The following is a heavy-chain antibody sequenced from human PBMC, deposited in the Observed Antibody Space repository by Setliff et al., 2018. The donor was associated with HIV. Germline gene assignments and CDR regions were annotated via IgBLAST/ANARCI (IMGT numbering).Heavy chain of an antibody. Sequence: ASETLSLTCTVSGGSISSSSYYWGWIRQPPGKGLEWIGHTYTSGSTNYNPSLKSRVTISLDTSKNQFSLKLNSVTAADTAVYYCARADCSGGSCYSPGYWGQGTLVTAPQ. CDR1: GGSISSSSYY. CDR3: ARADCSGGSCYSPGY. J-gene: IGHJ4*02. D-gene: IGHD2-15*01. CDR2: TYTSGST. V-gene: IGHV4-61*05.